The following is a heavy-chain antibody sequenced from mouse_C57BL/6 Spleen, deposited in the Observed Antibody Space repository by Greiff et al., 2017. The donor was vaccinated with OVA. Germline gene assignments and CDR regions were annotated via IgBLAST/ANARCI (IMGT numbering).Heavy chain of an antibody. J-gene: IGHJ1*03. V-gene: IGHV1-15*01. CDR1: GYTFTDYE. D-gene: IGHD2-4*01. CDR2: IDPETGGT. CDR3: TRDGDYDDGSYWYFDV. Sequence: QVQLQQSGAELVRPGASVTLSCKASGYTFTDYEMHWVKQTPVHGLEWIGAIDPETGGTAYNQKFKGKAILTADKSSSTAYMELRSLTSEDSAVYYCTRDGDYDDGSYWYFDVWGTGTTVTVSS.